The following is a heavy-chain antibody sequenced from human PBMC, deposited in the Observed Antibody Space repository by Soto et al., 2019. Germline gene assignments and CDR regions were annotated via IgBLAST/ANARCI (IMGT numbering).Heavy chain of an antibody. J-gene: IGHJ5*02. CDR3: ARVDSSGWYIRFDP. CDR2: INPNSGGT. Sequence: GASVKVSCKASGYTFTGYYMHWVRQAPGQGLEWMGWINPNSGGTNYAQKFQGRVTMTRDTSISTGYMELSRLRSDDTAVYYCARVDSSGWYIRFDPWGQGTLVTVSS. D-gene: IGHD6-19*01. CDR1: GYTFTGYY. V-gene: IGHV1-2*02.